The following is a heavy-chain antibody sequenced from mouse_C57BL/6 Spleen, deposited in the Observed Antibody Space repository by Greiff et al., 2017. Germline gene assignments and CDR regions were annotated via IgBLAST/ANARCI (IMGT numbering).Heavy chain of an antibody. CDR3: TTDYYGSSWDARDY. CDR1: GYTFTDYE. CDR2: IDPETGGT. J-gene: IGHJ4*01. D-gene: IGHD1-1*01. V-gene: IGHV1-15*01. Sequence: QVQLQQSGAELVRPGASVTLSCKASGYTFTDYEMHWVKQTPVHGLEWIGAIDPETGGTAYNQKFKGKAILTADKSSSTAYMELRSLTSEDSAVYYCTTDYYGSSWDARDYWGQGTSVTVSS.